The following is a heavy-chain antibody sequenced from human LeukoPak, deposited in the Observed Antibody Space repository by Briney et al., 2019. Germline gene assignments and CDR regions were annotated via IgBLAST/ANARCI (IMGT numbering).Heavy chain of an antibody. CDR1: GGSISSSNW. V-gene: IGHV4-4*02. D-gene: IGHD3-16*02. J-gene: IGHJ4*02. CDR3: ARERSYYFDF. CDR2: IYHSGNT. Sequence: SETLSLTCAVSGGSISSSNWWSWVRQPPGKGLEWIGDIYHSGNTNCNPSLESRVAISVDKSKNQFSLKLSPVTAADTAVYYCARERSYYFDFWGQGTLVTVSS.